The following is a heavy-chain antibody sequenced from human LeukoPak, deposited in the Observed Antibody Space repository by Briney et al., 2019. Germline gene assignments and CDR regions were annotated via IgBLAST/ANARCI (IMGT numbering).Heavy chain of an antibody. D-gene: IGHD3-10*01. CDR3: ATEKMIRGVRDHFDH. J-gene: IGHJ4*02. CDR1: GGSISSYY. CDR2: IYYSGST. Sequence: SETLSLTCTVSGGSISSYYWSWIRQPPGKGLEWIGYIYYSGSTNYNPSLKSRVTISVDTSKNQFSLNLSSVTAADTATYYCATEKMIRGVRDHFDHWGQGTLVTVSS. V-gene: IGHV4-59*12.